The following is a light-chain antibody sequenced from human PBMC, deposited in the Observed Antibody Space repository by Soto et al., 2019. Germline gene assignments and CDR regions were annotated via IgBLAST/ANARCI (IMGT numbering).Light chain of an antibody. CDR2: DAS. Sequence: ALQLTQSPSSLSASVGDTVTITCRASQGISNALAWYQQIPGKPPKLLIYDASTLESGVPSRFSGSVSGTDFTLTISSLQPGEFATYYCQQFNGFPTFGQGTRLEIQ. CDR1: QGISNA. J-gene: IGKJ5*01. CDR3: QQFNGFPT. V-gene: IGKV1-13*02.